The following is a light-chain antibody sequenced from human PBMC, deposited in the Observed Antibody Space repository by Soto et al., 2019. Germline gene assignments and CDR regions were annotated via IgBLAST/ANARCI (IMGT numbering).Light chain of an antibody. CDR3: SSYTESSNYV. J-gene: IGLJ1*01. CDR1: STDLAFYNY. V-gene: IGLV2-14*01. CDR2: QVT. Sequence: QSVLTQPASVSGSPGQSITISCTGTSTDLAFYNYVSWYQQQPGKAPKLMIYQVTNRPSGVSNRFSGARSGNTASHSISGLQAEDEAYYYCSSYTESSNYVFGTGSKGTL.